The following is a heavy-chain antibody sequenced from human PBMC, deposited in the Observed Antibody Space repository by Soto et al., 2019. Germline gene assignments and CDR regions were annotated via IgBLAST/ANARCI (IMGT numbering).Heavy chain of an antibody. CDR1: GFTFSRNA. CDR3: VRHQEEFSYGYSFDK. V-gene: IGHV3-30-3*01. J-gene: IGHJ4*02. CDR2: ISYDGGTK. Sequence: QVQLLESGGGVVQPGRSLRLSCAASGFTFSRNAMHWVRQPPGKGLESVAVISYDGGTKYYADSVRGRFTVSRDNSKNTLYLQMNSLTTEDTAVYYCVRHQEEFSYGYSFDKWGQGTLVTVSS. D-gene: IGHD5-18*01.